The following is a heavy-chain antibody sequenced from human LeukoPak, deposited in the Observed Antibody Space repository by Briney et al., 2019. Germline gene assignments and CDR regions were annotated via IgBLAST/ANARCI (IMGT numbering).Heavy chain of an antibody. Sequence: PGGSLRLSCAASGFTFSDYGISWVRQAPGKGLKWVSTISDGGTITYYADSVKGRFTISRDNSKNTVYLQMNSLRDEDTAVFYCAKGGPFSTSSQKYFDPWGQGSLVIVS. CDR1: GFTFSDYG. CDR3: AKGGPFSTSSQKYFDP. J-gene: IGHJ5*02. CDR2: ISDGGTIT. V-gene: IGHV3-23*01. D-gene: IGHD6-6*01.